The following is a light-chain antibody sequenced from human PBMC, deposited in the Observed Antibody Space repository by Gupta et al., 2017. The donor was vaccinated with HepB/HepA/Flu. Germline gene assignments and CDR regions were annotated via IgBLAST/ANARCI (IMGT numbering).Light chain of an antibody. J-gene: IGLJ2*01. V-gene: IGLV2-14*03. Sequence: QSALTQPASVSGSPGQSITISCTGTTSDVGGYDYVSWYQQHPGNAPKRMIYAVSNRPSGVSNLFSGSKSGNSASLTISGLEAEAEADYYCSSYTTSSSLFGGGTKLTVL. CDR1: TSDVGGYDY. CDR3: SSYTTSSSL. CDR2: AVS.